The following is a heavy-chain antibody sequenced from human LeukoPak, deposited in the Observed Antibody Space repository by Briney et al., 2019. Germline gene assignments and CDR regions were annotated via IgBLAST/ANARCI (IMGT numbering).Heavy chain of an antibody. V-gene: IGHV4-59*08. D-gene: IGHD4-17*01. J-gene: IGHJ3*02. CDR1: GGSISRHY. CDR2: ISYSGST. CDR3: ARLLNNDNAGDPDTFDM. Sequence: SETLSLTCSVSGGSISRHYWSWIRQPPGKGLEWIGYISYSGSTRYNPSFQSRVTISMDMSKTHFSLKLTSVTAADTAVYYCARLLNNDNAGDPDTFDMWGPGTMVTVSS.